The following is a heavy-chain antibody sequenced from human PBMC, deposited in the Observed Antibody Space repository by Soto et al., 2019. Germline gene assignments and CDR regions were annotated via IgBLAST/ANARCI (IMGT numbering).Heavy chain of an antibody. V-gene: IGHV3-48*02. D-gene: IGHD3-22*01. CDR3: ARLIIVKGGEVFDI. CDR2: ISSSSTTI. Sequence: GGSLRLSCAASGFTFRSYSMNWVRQAPGKGLEWISYISSSSTTIYYGDSVKGRFTISRDNARNSLYLQMNSLRDEDTAVYYCARLIIVKGGEVFDIWGQGTMVTVSS. CDR1: GFTFRSYS. J-gene: IGHJ3*02.